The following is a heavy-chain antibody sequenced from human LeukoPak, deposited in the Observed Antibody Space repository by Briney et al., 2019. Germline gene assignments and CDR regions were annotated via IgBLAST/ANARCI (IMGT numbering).Heavy chain of an antibody. CDR2: ISGDGGST. CDR3: AKLYGTGPYYYYYMDV. D-gene: IGHD4-17*01. V-gene: IGHV3-43*02. Sequence: GGSLRLSCAASGFTFDDYAMHWVRQAPGKGLEWASLISGDGGSTYYADSVKGRFTISRDNSKNSLYLQMNSLRTEDTALYYCAKLYGTGPYYYYYMDVWGKGTTVTVSS. CDR1: GFTFDDYA. J-gene: IGHJ6*03.